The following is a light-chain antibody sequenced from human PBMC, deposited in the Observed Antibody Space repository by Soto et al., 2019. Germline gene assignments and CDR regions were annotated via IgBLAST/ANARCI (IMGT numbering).Light chain of an antibody. CDR1: SSDVGSFNL. V-gene: IGLV2-23*01. J-gene: IGLJ2*01. CDR3: CSYAGSRTPL. CDR2: EGN. Sequence: QSALTQPASVSGSPGQSITISCTGTSSDVGSFNLVSWYQHHPGKAPKLIIYEGNKWPSGISSRFSGSMSGNTASLTIFGRQAEDEADYYCCSYAGSRTPLFGGWTQLTVL.